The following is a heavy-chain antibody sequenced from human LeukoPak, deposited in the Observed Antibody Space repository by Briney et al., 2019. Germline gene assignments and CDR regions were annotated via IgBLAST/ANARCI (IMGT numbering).Heavy chain of an antibody. Sequence: PGGSLRLSCAASGFTFSSYGMHWVRQAPGKGLEWVAAISYDGSNKYYADSVKGRFTISRDNSKNTLYLQMNSLRAEDTAVYYCAKDSRYGSSSWYSGQVYWGQGTLVTVSS. CDR2: ISYDGSNK. CDR3: AKDSRYGSSSWYSGQVY. D-gene: IGHD6-13*01. V-gene: IGHV3-30*18. CDR1: GFTFSSYG. J-gene: IGHJ4*02.